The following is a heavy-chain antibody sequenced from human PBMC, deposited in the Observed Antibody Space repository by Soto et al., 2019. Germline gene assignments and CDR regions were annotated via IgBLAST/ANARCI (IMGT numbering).Heavy chain of an antibody. Sequence: PSETLSLTCTVSGCSINSYFMSWVRQSPGKGLEWIGHIYYSGSNSYSPTLKSRVSISVDTSKNQFSLEVQSVTAADTAVYYCARAGTNMVQFDYWGQGTLVTVSS. CDR3: ARAGTNMVQFDY. D-gene: IGHD3-10*01. V-gene: IGHV4-59*13. J-gene: IGHJ4*02. CDR2: IYYSGSN. CDR1: GCSINSYF.